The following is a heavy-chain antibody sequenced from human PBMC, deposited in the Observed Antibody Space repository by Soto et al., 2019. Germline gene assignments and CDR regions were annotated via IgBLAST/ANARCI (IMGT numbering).Heavy chain of an antibody. J-gene: IGHJ6*02. D-gene: IGHD6-19*01. CDR1: GYTFTSYY. V-gene: IGHV1-46*01. Sequence: VASVKVSCKASGYTFTSYYMHWVRQAPGQGLEWMGIINPSGGSTSYAQKFQGRVTMTRDTSTSTVYMELSSLRSEDTAVYYCAREHSSGWYGYYYYGMDVWGQGTTVTVSS. CDR2: INPSGGST. CDR3: AREHSSGWYGYYYYGMDV.